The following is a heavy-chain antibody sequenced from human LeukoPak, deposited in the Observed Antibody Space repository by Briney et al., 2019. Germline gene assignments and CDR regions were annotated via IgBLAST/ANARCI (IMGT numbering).Heavy chain of an antibody. CDR1: GGSINDYY. CDR2: IYFTGRT. Sequence: PSETLSLTCTVSGGSINDYYWSWIRQPAGKGLEGIGRIYFTGRTNYNPSLKSPVAMSADTSRNQFSLRLNSVTAADTAVYYCASSTPSTYTDYEYYFDYWGQGTLVTVSS. D-gene: IGHD4-17*01. CDR3: ASSTPSTYTDYEYYFDY. V-gene: IGHV4-4*07. J-gene: IGHJ4*02.